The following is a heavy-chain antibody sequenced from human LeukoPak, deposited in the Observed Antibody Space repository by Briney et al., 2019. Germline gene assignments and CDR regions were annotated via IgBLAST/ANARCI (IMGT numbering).Heavy chain of an antibody. D-gene: IGHD2-2*01. V-gene: IGHV1-58*02. CDR3: AAEGYCSSTSCYPNYGMDV. Sequence: SVKVSCKASGFTFTSSAMQCVRQARGQRLEWIGWIVVGSGNTNYAQKFQERVTITRDMSTSTAYMELSSLRSEDTAVYYCAAEGYCSSTSCYPNYGMDVWGQGTTVTVSS. J-gene: IGHJ6*02. CDR1: GFTFTSSA. CDR2: IVVGSGNT.